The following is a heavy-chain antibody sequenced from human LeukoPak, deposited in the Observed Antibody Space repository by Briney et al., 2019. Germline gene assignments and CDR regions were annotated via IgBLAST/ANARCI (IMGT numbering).Heavy chain of an antibody. Sequence: GRSLRLSCAASGFTFSSYAMHWVRQAPGKGLEWVAVISYDGSNKYYADSVKGRFTISRDNSKNTLYLQMNSLRAEDTAVYYCARAQFSRAFDIWGQGTMVTVSS. CDR3: ARAQFSRAFDI. CDR1: GFTFSSYA. D-gene: IGHD2/OR15-2a*01. J-gene: IGHJ3*02. CDR2: ISYDGSNK. V-gene: IGHV3-30-3*01.